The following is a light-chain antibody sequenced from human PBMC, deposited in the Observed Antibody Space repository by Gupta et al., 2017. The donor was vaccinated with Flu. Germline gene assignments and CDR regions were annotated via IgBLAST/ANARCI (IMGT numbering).Light chain of an antibody. Sequence: DIQLTQSPNFLSASVGDRVIISCRASQGIDSHLVWYQKKPGKAPKVLIYETSTLQSGAPPRFSGSGSGTEFTLTITSLQPEDFATYYCQQVKSYPLSFGGGTKVEIK. J-gene: IGKJ4*01. CDR1: QGIDSH. V-gene: IGKV1-9*01. CDR2: ETS. CDR3: QQVKSYPLS.